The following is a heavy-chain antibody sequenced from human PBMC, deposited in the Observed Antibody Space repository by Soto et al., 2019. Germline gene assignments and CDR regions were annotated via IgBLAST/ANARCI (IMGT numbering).Heavy chain of an antibody. CDR1: RGSIRSYY. CDR2: IYNSGST. D-gene: IGHD3-16*01. CDR3: ARWGPWWFDP. Sequence: SETLSLTCTVSRGSIRSYYWSWIRQPPGKGLEWIGYIYNSGSTNYSPSLKSRVTISVDTSKNQFSLKLTSVTAADTAVYYCARWGPWWFDPWGQGILVTVSS. J-gene: IGHJ5*02. V-gene: IGHV4-59*01.